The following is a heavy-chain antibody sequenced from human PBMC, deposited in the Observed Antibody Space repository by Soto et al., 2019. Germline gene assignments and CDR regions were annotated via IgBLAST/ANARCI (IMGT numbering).Heavy chain of an antibody. CDR2: ISAYNGNT. CDR3: ARGRYYDSSGYYGPDAFDI. Sequence: ASVKVSCKASGYTFTSYGISWVRQAPGQGLEWMGWISAYNGNTNYAQKLQGRVTMTTDTSTSTAYMELRSLRSDDTAVYYCARGRYYDSSGYYGPDAFDIWGQETMVTVS. D-gene: IGHD3-22*01. J-gene: IGHJ3*02. V-gene: IGHV1-18*01. CDR1: GYTFTSYG.